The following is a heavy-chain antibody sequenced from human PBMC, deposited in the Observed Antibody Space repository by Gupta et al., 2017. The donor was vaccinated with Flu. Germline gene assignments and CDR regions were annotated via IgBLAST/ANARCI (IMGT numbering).Heavy chain of an antibody. V-gene: IGHV3-9*01. D-gene: IGHD3-22*01. Sequence: VELAEAGGGLVQPGRSLRLSCQVSGFTFEDYAMPWVRQAPGQGLEWLAGRTWNSARRLDGDSVRGRRSISRDNARQTVDLVINNRRQEDTASYFCGKDSASSLSGYSLIDSWGQGTLVTVSS. CDR1: GFTFEDYA. CDR3: GKDSASSLSGYSLIDS. CDR2: RTWNSARR. J-gene: IGHJ5*01.